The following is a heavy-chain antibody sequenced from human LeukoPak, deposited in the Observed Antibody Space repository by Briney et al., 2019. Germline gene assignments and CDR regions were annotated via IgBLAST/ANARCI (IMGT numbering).Heavy chain of an antibody. D-gene: IGHD6-19*01. J-gene: IGHJ4*02. CDR2: ISYDGSNK. V-gene: IGHV3-30*18. CDR3: AKLLIAVADFDY. CDR1: GFTFSSYG. Sequence: GRSLRLSCAASGFTFSSYGMLWLRQAPGKGLEWVAVISYDGSNKYYADPVKGRFTISKDNSKNTLYLQMNSLRAEDTAVYYCAKLLIAVADFDYWGQGTLVTVSS.